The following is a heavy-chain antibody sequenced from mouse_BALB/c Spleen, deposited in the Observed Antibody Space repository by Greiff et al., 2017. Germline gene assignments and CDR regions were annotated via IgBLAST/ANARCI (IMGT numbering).Heavy chain of an antibody. D-gene: IGHD2-4*01. Sequence: EVQGVESGGGLVKPGGSLKLSCAASGFTFSSYAMSWVRQTPEKRLEWVASISSGGSTYYPDSVKGRFTISRDNARNILYLQMSSLRSEDTAMYYCAREDYDYDGVYAYWGQGTLVTVSA. CDR1: GFTFSSYA. V-gene: IGHV5-6-5*01. J-gene: IGHJ3*01. CDR3: AREDYDYDGVYAY. CDR2: ISSGGST.